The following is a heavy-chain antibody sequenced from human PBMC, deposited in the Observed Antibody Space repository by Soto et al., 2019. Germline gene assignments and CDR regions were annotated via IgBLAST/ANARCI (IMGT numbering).Heavy chain of an antibody. J-gene: IGHJ4*02. CDR1: GGSISSGDFY. D-gene: IGHD2-15*01. CDR3: ARVGGVAARTFDY. V-gene: IGHV4-61*08. CDR2: LYYSGNT. Sequence: SETLSLTCTVSGGSISSGDFYWSWVRQPPGKGLEWIGYLYYSGNTNYNPSLKSRVTISVDASKNQVSLRLTSVTAADTAVYYCARVGGVAARTFDYWGQGTLVTVSS.